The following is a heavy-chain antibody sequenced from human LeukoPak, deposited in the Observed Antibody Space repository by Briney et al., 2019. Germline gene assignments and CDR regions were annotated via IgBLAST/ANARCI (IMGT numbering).Heavy chain of an antibody. J-gene: IGHJ6*02. CDR3: ARFPDYSESYYYGMDV. CDR2: INHSGST. D-gene: IGHD4-11*01. CDR1: GGSSSGYY. Sequence: SETLSLTCAVYGGSSSGYYWSWIRQPPGKGLEWIGEINHSGSTNYNPSLKSRVTISVDTSKNQFSLKLSSVTAADTAVYYCARFPDYSESYYYGMDVWGQGTTVTVSS. V-gene: IGHV4-34*01.